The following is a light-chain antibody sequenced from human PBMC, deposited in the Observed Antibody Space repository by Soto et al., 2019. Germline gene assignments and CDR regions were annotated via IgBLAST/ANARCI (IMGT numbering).Light chain of an antibody. CDR1: SSNIGNNY. V-gene: IGLV1-51*01. Sequence: QSVLTQPPSVSAAPGQKVTISCSGSSSNIGNNYVSWYQQLPGTAPKLLIYDNNKRPSGIPDRFSGSKSGTSATLGITGLQTGDEADYYCGTWYSSLSAVVFGGGTKPTVL. CDR3: GTWYSSLSAVV. J-gene: IGLJ2*01. CDR2: DNN.